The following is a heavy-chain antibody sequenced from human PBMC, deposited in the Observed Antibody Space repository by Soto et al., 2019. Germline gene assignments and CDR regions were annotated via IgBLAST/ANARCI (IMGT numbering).Heavy chain of an antibody. V-gene: IGHV4-59*01. CDR3: ARVVGYYGSGSYYNPSGMDV. J-gene: IGHJ6*03. D-gene: IGHD3-10*01. CDR2: IYYSGST. Sequence: SETLSLTCTVSGGSISSYYWSWIRQPPGKGLEWIGYIYYSGSTNYNPSLKSRVTISVDTSKNQFSLKLSSVTAADTAVYYCARVVGYYGSGSYYNPSGMDVWGKGTTVTVSS. CDR1: GGSISSYY.